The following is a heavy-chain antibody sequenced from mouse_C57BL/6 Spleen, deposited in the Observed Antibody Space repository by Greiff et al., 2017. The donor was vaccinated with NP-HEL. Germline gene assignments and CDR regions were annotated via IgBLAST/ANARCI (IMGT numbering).Heavy chain of an antibody. J-gene: IGHJ2*01. CDR1: GYSITSGYY. CDR2: ISYDGSN. CDR3: ATTVVAYMYYFDY. Sequence: EVKLVESGPGLVKPSQSLSLTCSVTGYSITSGYYWNWIRQFPGNKLEWMGYISYDGSNNYNPSLKNRISITRDTSKNQFFLKLNSVTTEDTATYYCATTVVAYMYYFDYWGQGTTLTVSS. D-gene: IGHD1-1*01. V-gene: IGHV3-6*01.